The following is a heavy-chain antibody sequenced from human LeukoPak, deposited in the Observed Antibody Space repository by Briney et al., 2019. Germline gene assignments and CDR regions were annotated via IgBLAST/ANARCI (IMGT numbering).Heavy chain of an antibody. J-gene: IGHJ3*02. CDR2: IKSKTDGGTT. V-gene: IGHV3-15*01. D-gene: IGHD4-17*01. Sequence: GGSLRLSCAASGFTFSNAWMSWVRQAPGKGLEWVGRIKSKTDGGTTDYAAPVKGRFTISRDDSKNTLYLQMSSLKTVDTAVYYCTTAPTHYYGDYRGDAFDIWGQGTMVTVSS. CDR1: GFTFSNAW. CDR3: TTAPTHYYGDYRGDAFDI.